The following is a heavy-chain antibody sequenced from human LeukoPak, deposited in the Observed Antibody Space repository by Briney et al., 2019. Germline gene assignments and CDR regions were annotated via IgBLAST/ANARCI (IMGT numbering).Heavy chain of an antibody. Sequence: GGSLRLSCAASGFIFSNDAMHWVRQAPGKGLEWVANIKQDGSEKNYVDSVKGRFTISRDNAKNSLYMQMNSLRAEDTAVYYCARGGIAMAGSMSLMDWGQGTLVTVSS. CDR2: IKQDGSEK. D-gene: IGHD6-19*01. V-gene: IGHV3-7*03. CDR3: ARGGIAMAGSMSLMD. CDR1: GFIFSNDA. J-gene: IGHJ4*02.